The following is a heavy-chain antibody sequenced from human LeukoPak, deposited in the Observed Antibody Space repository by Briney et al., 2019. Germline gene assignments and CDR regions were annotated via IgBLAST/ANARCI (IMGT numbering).Heavy chain of an antibody. D-gene: IGHD1/OR15-1a*01. J-gene: IGHJ4*02. CDR2: INPSGGST. V-gene: IGHV1-46*01. CDR1: GYTLTTYY. Sequence: ASVKVSCKASGYTLTTYYIHWVRQAPGQGLEWMGIINPSGGSTTYAQGFQGRVTMTRDTSTNTAYMELSSLRSEDTAVYYCARDRSPNIAEVFDYWGQGTLVIVSS. CDR3: ARDRSPNIAEVFDY.